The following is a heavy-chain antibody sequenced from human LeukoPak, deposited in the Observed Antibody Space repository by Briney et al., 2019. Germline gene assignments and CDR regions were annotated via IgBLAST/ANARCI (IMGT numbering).Heavy chain of an antibody. Sequence: GGSLRLSCVASGFTFSSYSMNWVRQAPGKGLEWISYISSSGSTIYYADSVKGRFTISRDNAKNSLYLQMNSLRAEDTAVYYCARDEGSSENWNYAQYWGQGTLVTVSS. D-gene: IGHD1-7*01. V-gene: IGHV3-48*04. CDR2: ISSSGSTI. J-gene: IGHJ4*02. CDR1: GFTFSSYS. CDR3: ARDEGSSENWNYAQY.